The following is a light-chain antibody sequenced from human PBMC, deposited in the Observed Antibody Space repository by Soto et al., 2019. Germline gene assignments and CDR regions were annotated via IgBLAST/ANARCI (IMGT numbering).Light chain of an antibody. CDR2: WAS. V-gene: IGKV4-1*01. J-gene: IGKJ2*01. CDR1: QTVLYSSNNKNY. Sequence: DIVMTQSPGSLAVSLGERATINCKSSQTVLYSSNNKNYLAWYQQKPGQPPKLLIYWASTRESGVPDRFSGSGSGTDFPLTISNLQAEDVAVYYCHQYYLTPYTFGQGTKLELK. CDR3: HQYYLTPYT.